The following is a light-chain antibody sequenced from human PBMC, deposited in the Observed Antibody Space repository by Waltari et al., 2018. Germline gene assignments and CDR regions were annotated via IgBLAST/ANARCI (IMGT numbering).Light chain of an antibody. CDR1: QSVSRSR. CDR3: QQYSSSVMYT. J-gene: IGKJ2*01. Sequence: FLTQAPDTLSLSPGERATLSSRASQSVSRSRLAWYQHKPGQAPRLLMYAASTRATGIPDRFSGSGSGTDFSLSISRVEPEDFAVYYCQQYSSSVMYTFGQGTKLEIK. V-gene: IGKV3-20*01. CDR2: AAS.